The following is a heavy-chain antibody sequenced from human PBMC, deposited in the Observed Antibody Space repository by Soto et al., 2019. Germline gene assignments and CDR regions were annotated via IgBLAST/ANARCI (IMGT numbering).Heavy chain of an antibody. Sequence: SETLSLTCAVYGGSFSGYYWSWIRQPPGKGLEWIGEINHSGSTNYNPSLKSRVTISVDTSKNQFSLKLSSVTAADTAVYYCAYSGYDSTLGGDYYYYYMDVWGKGTTVTVSS. CDR1: GGSFSGYY. J-gene: IGHJ6*03. V-gene: IGHV4-34*01. CDR3: AYSGYDSTLGGDYYYYYMDV. D-gene: IGHD5-12*01. CDR2: INHSGST.